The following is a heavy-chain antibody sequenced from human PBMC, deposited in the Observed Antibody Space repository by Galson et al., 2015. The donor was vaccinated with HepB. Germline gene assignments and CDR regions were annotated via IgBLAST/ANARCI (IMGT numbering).Heavy chain of an antibody. Sequence: SLRLSCAASGFTFDDYAMHWVRQAPGKGLEWVSGISWNSGSIGYADSVKGRFTISRDNAKNSLYLQMNSLRAEDTALYYCAKAPYGYYDISLYWYFDLWGRGTLVTVSS. J-gene: IGHJ2*01. CDR1: GFTFDDYA. D-gene: IGHD3-9*01. V-gene: IGHV3-9*01. CDR2: ISWNSGSI. CDR3: AKAPYGYYDISLYWYFDL.